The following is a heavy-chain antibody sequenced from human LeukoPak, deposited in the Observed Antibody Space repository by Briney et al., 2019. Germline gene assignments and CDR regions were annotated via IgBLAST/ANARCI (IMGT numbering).Heavy chain of an antibody. D-gene: IGHD3-22*01. V-gene: IGHV3-23*01. J-gene: IGHJ4*02. Sequence: GGSLRLSCAASGFTFSSYAMSRVRQAPGKGLEWVSAISGSGGSTYYADSVKGRFTISRDNSKNTLYLQMNSLRAEDTAVYYCAKKVTMIVVVDCFDYWGQGTLVTVSS. CDR1: GFTFSSYA. CDR3: AKKVTMIVVVDCFDY. CDR2: ISGSGGST.